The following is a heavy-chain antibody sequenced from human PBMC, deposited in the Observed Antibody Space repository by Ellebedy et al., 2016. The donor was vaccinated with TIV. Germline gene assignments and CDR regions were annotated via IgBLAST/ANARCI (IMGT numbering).Heavy chain of an antibody. CDR2: INWNGGST. CDR1: GFTFDDYG. J-gene: IGHJ6*03. Sequence: GESLKISXAASGFTFDDYGMSWVRQAPGKGLEWVSGINWNGGSTGYAYSVKGRFTISRDNAKNSLYLQMNSLRAEDTALYYCAKNPGPFFDILTGYDYYMDVWGKGTTVTVSS. D-gene: IGHD3-9*01. CDR3: AKNPGPFFDILTGYDYYMDV. V-gene: IGHV3-20*04.